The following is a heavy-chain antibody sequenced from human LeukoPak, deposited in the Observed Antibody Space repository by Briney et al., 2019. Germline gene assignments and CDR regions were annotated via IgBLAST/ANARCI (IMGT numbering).Heavy chain of an antibody. V-gene: IGHV4-59*01. Sequence: SETLSLTWTVSGGSISSYYWSWIRQPPGKGLEWIGYIYYSGSTNYNPSLKSRVTISVATSKNQCSLKLSSVTAADTAVYYCARDMVRGVSWFDPWGQGTLVTVSS. CDR2: IYYSGST. CDR1: GGSISSYY. J-gene: IGHJ5*02. CDR3: ARDMVRGVSWFDP. D-gene: IGHD3-10*01.